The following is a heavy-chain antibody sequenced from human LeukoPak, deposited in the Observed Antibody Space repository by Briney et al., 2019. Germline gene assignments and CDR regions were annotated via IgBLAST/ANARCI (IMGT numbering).Heavy chain of an antibody. Sequence: GGSLRLSCAASGFSISGYWMTWVRQAPGKGPEWVSAISGSGGSTYYADSVKGRFTISRDNSKNTLYLQMNSLRAEDTAVYYCAKVKSDSSSWSSIDYWGQGTLVTVSS. V-gene: IGHV3-23*01. CDR2: ISGSGGST. J-gene: IGHJ4*02. D-gene: IGHD6-13*01. CDR1: GFSISGYW. CDR3: AKVKSDSSSWSSIDY.